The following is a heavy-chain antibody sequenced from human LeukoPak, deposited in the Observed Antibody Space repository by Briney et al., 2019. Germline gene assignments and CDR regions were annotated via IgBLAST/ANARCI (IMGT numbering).Heavy chain of an antibody. Sequence: SETLSLTCSVYGGSRTGYSWSWIRQSPGKGLEWIGEITPSGSANYNPSLENRVTISVDKSRNQFSLKLTSLTAADSAGYYCASGLLWSRPHQNWGQGTLVTVSS. V-gene: IGHV4-34*01. J-gene: IGHJ4*02. D-gene: IGHD2-21*01. CDR2: ITPSGSA. CDR1: GGSRTGYS. CDR3: ASGLLWSRPHQN.